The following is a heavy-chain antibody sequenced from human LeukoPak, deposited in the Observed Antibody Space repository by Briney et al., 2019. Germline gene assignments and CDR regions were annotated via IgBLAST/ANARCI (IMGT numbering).Heavy chain of an antibody. D-gene: IGHD2-2*01. J-gene: IGHJ5*02. CDR3: TTDGCSSTSCYAP. CDR1: GFTFSNAW. CDR2: IKSKTDGGTT. V-gene: IGHV3-15*07. Sequence: GGSLRLSCAASGFTFSNAWMNWVRQAPGKGLEWVGRIKSKTDGGTTDYAAPVKGRFTISRDDSKNTLYLQMNSLKTEDTAVYCSTTDGCSSTSCYAPWGQGTLVTVSS.